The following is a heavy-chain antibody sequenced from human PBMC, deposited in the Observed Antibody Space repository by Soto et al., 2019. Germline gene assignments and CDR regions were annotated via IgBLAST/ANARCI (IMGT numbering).Heavy chain of an antibody. CDR1: GGSISSYY. V-gene: IGHV4-59*12. CDR3: ARVPDR. D-gene: IGHD2-2*01. J-gene: IGHJ5*02. CDR2: IYNSGST. Sequence: SETLSLTCTVSGGSISSYYWSWIRQPPGKGLEWIGNIYNSGSTYYNPSLKSRVTISVDRSKNQFSLKLSSVTAADTAVYYCARVPDRWGQGTLVTVSS.